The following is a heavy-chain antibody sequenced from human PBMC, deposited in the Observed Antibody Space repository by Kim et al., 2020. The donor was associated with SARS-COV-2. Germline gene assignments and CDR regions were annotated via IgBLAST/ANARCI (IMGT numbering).Heavy chain of an antibody. D-gene: IGHD1-26*01. CDR2: ISGGGAST. CDR1: GFTINKFA. Sequence: GGSLRLSCAASGFTINKFAMSWVRQAPGKGLEWVSLISGGGASTYYTDSVKGRFTISRDDSKSTLYLQMNGLRPDDTAVYYCAKLVAAPPVWYFDYWG. J-gene: IGHJ4*01. V-gene: IGHV3-23*01. CDR3: AKLVAAPPVWYFDY.